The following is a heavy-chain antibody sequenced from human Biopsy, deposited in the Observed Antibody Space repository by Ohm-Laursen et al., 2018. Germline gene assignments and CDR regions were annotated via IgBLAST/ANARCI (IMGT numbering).Heavy chain of an antibody. V-gene: IGHV3-11*01. J-gene: IGHJ4*02. Sequence: SLRLSCAAPGFTFSDYYMSWIRQAPGKGLEWLSYISGSGTTIFYADSVKGRFTVSRDNAKNSLYLQMNGLTVEDTAVYYCARDGAGSYHDYWGQGTLVTVSS. CDR2: ISGSGTTI. CDR3: ARDGAGSYHDY. D-gene: IGHD3-10*01. CDR1: GFTFSDYY.